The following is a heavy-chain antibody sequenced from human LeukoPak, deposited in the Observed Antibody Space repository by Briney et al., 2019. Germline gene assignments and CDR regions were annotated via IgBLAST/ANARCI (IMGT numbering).Heavy chain of an antibody. D-gene: IGHD5-18*01. Sequence: GEPLKISCQGSGYTFTSYWISWVRQMPGKGLEWMDVIYTGESDTRNSTSLQGQVTISADKSISTAYLQWSSLKASDTAIYYCARRGQLSWGYYLDYWGQGTLVTVSS. CDR2: IYTGESDT. V-gene: IGHV5-51*01. CDR1: GYTFTSYW. CDR3: ARRGQLSWGYYLDY. J-gene: IGHJ4*02.